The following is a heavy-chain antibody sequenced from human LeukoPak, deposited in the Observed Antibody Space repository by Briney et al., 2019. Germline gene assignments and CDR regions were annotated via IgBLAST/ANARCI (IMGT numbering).Heavy chain of an antibody. Sequence: GGSLRLSCAASGFTFSSYGMHWVRQAPGQRLEWMGCINAGNGNTKYSQKFQGRVTITRDTSASTAYMELSSLRSEDTAVYYCARDGGYCSGGSCYPLNYFDYWGQGTLVTVSS. CDR1: GFTFSSYG. V-gene: IGHV1-3*01. CDR3: ARDGGYCSGGSCYPLNYFDY. CDR2: INAGNGNT. J-gene: IGHJ4*02. D-gene: IGHD2-15*01.